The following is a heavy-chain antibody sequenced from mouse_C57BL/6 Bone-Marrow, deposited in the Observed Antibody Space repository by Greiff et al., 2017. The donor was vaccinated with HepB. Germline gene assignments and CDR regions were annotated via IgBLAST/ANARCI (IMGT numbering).Heavy chain of an antibody. D-gene: IGHD2-4*01. V-gene: IGHV1-85*01. CDR3: ARSGYDYDVAY. J-gene: IGHJ3*01. CDR2: IYPRDGST. CDR1: GYTSTSYD. Sequence: QVQLQQSGPELVKPGASVKLSCKASGYTSTSYDINWVKQRPGQGLEWIGWIYPRDGSTKYNEKFKGKATLTVDTSSSTAYMELHSLTSEDSAVYFCARSGYDYDVAYWGQGTLVTVSA.